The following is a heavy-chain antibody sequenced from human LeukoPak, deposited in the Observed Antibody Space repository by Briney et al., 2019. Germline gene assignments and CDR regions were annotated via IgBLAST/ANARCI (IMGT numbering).Heavy chain of an antibody. CDR2: ISYGGGT. J-gene: IGHJ6*03. V-gene: IGHV4-39*07. CDR3: AREPESRSTWYGIYYYYYMDV. Sequence: SETLSLTCAVSGGSISSSGYFWGWIRQSPGKGLEWIGSISYGGGTYYNPSLKSRVTISLDTSKNQFSLRLSSVTAADTAVYFCAREPESRSTWYGIYYYYYMDVWGKGTTVTVSS. D-gene: IGHD6-13*01. CDR1: GGSISSSGYF.